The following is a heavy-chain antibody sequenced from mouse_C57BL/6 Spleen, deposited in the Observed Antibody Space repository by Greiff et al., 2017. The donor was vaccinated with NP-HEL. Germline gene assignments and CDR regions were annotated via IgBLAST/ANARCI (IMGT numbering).Heavy chain of an antibody. Sequence: EVKVVESGGGLVKPGGSLKLSCAASGFTFSDYGMHWVRQAPEKGLEWVAYISSGSSTIYYADTVKGRFTISRDNAKNTLFLQMTSLRSEDTAMYYCARGEAYYSNYGAMDYWGQGTSVTVSS. CDR2: ISSGSSTI. J-gene: IGHJ4*01. D-gene: IGHD2-5*01. CDR1: GFTFSDYG. V-gene: IGHV5-17*01. CDR3: ARGEAYYSNYGAMDY.